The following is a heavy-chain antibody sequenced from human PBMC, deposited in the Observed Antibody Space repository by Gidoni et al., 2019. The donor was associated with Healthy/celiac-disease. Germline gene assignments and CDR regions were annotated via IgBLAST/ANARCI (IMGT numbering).Heavy chain of an antibody. J-gene: IGHJ2*01. Sequence: QVQLQASGPGLVKPSETLSLTCTVSGGSISSYYLSWIRQPQGKGLEWIGYIYYSGSTNYNPSLKSRVTISVDTSKNQFSLKLSSVTAADMAVYYCAREVRDGYYDSSGYSIYWYFDLWGRGTLVTVSS. CDR2: IYYSGST. CDR3: AREVRDGYYDSSGYSIYWYFDL. CDR1: GGSISSYY. V-gene: IGHV4-59*01. D-gene: IGHD3-22*01.